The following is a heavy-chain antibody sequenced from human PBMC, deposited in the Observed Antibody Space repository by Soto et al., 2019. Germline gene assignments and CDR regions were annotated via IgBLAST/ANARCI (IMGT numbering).Heavy chain of an antibody. V-gene: IGHV4-34*01. CDR2: INHSGST. CDR1: GGSFSGYY. J-gene: IGHJ4*02. D-gene: IGHD4-17*01. CDR3: ARHALRTVTSDY. Sequence: PSETLSLTCAVYGGSFSGYYWSWIRQPPGKGLEWIGEINHSGSTYYNPSLKSRVTISVDTSKNQFSLKLSSVTAADTAVYYCARHALRTVTSDYWGQETLVTVS.